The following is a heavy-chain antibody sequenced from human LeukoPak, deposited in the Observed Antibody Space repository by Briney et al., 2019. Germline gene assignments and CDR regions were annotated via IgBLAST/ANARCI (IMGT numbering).Heavy chain of an antibody. CDR2: ISGDGGST. V-gene: IGHV3-43*02. Sequence: VGSLRLSCAASGFTFDDYAMHWVRQAPGKGLEWVSLISGDGGSTTYADSVKGRFTISRDNSKNSLYLQMNSLRIEDTALYYCAKGDGYDIDYWGQGTLVTVSS. CDR1: GFTFDDYA. D-gene: IGHD5-24*01. J-gene: IGHJ4*02. CDR3: AKGDGYDIDY.